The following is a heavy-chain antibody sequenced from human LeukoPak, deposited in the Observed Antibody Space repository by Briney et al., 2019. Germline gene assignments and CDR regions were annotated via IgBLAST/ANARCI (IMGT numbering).Heavy chain of an antibody. CDR2: ISYDGSNK. V-gene: IGHV3-30*03. D-gene: IGHD4-17*01. J-gene: IGHJ4*02. CDR1: GFTFSTYE. CDR3: ARASTTVPNLLDN. Sequence: GVSLRLSCAASGFTFSTYEMNWVRQAPGKGLEWVAAISYDGSNKWHADSVKGRFTISRDNAKNTLYLQMDSLRADDTAVYFCARASTTVPNLLDNWGQGTLVSVSS.